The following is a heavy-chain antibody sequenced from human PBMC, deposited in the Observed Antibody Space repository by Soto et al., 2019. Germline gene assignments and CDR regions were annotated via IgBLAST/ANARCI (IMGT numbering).Heavy chain of an antibody. Sequence: GGSLRLSCAASGFTFSSYAMHWVRQAPGKGLEWVAVISYDGSNKYYADSVKGRFTISRDNSKNTLYLQMNSLRAEDTAVYYCAKDGVAYCGGDCYSDYWGQGTLVT. CDR2: ISYDGSNK. J-gene: IGHJ4*02. D-gene: IGHD2-21*02. CDR1: GFTFSSYA. V-gene: IGHV3-30-3*01. CDR3: AKDGVAYCGGDCYSDY.